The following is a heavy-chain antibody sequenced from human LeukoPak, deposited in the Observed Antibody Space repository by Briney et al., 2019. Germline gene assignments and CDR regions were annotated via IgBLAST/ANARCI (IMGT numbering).Heavy chain of an antibody. Sequence: PGGSLRLSCAASGFTFSSYWMHWVRQAPGKGLVWVSRINNDGSSTSYADSVKGRFTISRDNAKNTLYLQMNSLRAEDTAVYYCAREQDDILTGYYNNWFDPWGQGTLVTVSS. CDR3: AREQDDILTGYYNNWFDP. V-gene: IGHV3-74*01. CDR2: INNDGSST. D-gene: IGHD3-9*01. CDR1: GFTFSSYW. J-gene: IGHJ5*02.